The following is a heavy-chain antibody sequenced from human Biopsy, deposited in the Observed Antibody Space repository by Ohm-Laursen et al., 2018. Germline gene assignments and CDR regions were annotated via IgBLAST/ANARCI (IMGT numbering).Heavy chain of an antibody. CDR1: GFTFSSHA. CDR3: ARDLYDFCGGCPFDP. J-gene: IGHJ5*02. Sequence: GSLRLSCTASGFTFSSHAMSWVRQAPGKGLECVSVINGSGGSTYYADPVKGRFTISRDNSKNTLHLQMNSLRAEDTAMYYCARDLYDFCGGCPFDPWGQGTLVTVSP. V-gene: IGHV3-23*01. CDR2: INGSGGST. D-gene: IGHD3-3*01.